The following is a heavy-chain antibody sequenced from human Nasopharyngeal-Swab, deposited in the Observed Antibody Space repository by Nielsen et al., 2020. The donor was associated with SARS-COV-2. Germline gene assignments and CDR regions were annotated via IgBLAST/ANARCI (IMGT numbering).Heavy chain of an antibody. CDR3: ASLGRLGYYDITRRRAFDI. D-gene: IGHD3-22*01. Sequence: WIRQPPGKGLEWIGYIYYSGSTNYNPSLKSRVTMSVDTSKNQFSLKLSSVTAADTAVYYCASLGRLGYYDITRRRAFDIWGQGTMVTVSS. V-gene: IGHV4-59*01. J-gene: IGHJ3*02. CDR2: IYYSGST.